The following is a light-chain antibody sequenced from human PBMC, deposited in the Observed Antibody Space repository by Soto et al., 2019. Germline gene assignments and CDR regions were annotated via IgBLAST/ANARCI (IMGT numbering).Light chain of an antibody. CDR2: DAS. V-gene: IGKV1-5*01. Sequence: DIHMTQSPSTLSASVLDIVTITCLASQSISSWLAWYQQKPGKAPKLLIYDASSLESGVPSRFSGSGSGTEFTLTISSLQPEDFASFYCQQYTSYPLTFGGGTKVDIK. J-gene: IGKJ4*01. CDR1: QSISSW. CDR3: QQYTSYPLT.